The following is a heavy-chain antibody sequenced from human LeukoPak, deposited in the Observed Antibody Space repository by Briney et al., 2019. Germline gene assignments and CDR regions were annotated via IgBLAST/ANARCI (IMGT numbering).Heavy chain of an antibody. Sequence: GGSLRLSCAASGFTFSSYDMHWVRQGTGKGLEWVSGIGKAGDTYYAGSVKGRFTISRGNAKNSLYLQMNSLRAGDTAVYYCVRDPSGHGLDVWGQGTTVTVSS. V-gene: IGHV3-13*04. CDR2: IGKAGDT. CDR1: GFTFSSYD. CDR3: VRDPSGHGLDV. D-gene: IGHD3-10*01. J-gene: IGHJ6*02.